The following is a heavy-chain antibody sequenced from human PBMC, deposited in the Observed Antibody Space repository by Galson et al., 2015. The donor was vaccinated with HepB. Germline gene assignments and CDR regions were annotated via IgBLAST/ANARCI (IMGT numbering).Heavy chain of an antibody. J-gene: IGHJ4*02. D-gene: IGHD2-15*01. CDR3: ASLGYCSGEDDCHPTS. V-gene: IGHV4-4*02. CDR2: VYHKGPS. CDR1: GASISTRNW. Sequence: SETLSLTCTVSGASISTRNWWTWVRQSPGKGLEWLAGVYHKGPSNYKPAVGSGVTLSVDTSEKRFSLGVKYVTAADTAKYYFASLGYCSGEDDCHPTSWGQGTLVPVSS.